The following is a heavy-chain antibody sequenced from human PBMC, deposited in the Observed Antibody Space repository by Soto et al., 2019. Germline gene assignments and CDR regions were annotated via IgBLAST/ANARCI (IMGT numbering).Heavy chain of an antibody. CDR3: ARSLRRSGSSTFDY. V-gene: IGHV1-3*01. J-gene: IGHJ4*02. Sequence: GASVKVSCKASGYTFTSYAMHWVRQAPGQRLEWMGWINAGNGNTKYSQKFQGRVTITRDTSASTAYMELSSLRSEDTAVYYCARSLRRSGSSTFDYWGQGTLVTVSS. CDR1: GYTFTSYA. D-gene: IGHD3-10*01. CDR2: INAGNGNT.